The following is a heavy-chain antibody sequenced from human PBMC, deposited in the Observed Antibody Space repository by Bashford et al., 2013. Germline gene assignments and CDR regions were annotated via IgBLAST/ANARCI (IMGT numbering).Heavy chain of an antibody. CDR3: ARDLPW. CDR1: GYTFNNYG. Sequence: VASVKVSCKASGYTFNNYGVSWVRQAPGEGLEWMGWINTYNENTFYVQKFQGRVTMTTDTSTSTAYMELRSLKSDDTAVYYCARDLPWGGQGTLVTVSS. J-gene: IGHJ4*02. CDR2: INTYNENT. D-gene: IGHD1-26*01. V-gene: IGHV1-18*01.